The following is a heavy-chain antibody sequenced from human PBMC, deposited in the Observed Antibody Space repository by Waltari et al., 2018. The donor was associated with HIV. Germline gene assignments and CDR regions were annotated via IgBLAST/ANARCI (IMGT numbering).Heavy chain of an antibody. D-gene: IGHD3-3*01. CDR2: TYYRSGWNQ. Sequence: QVKLKQSGPGLVEASHSIFLSCVISGDSVSSDTAAWNWVRQSPAGGLQWLGKTYYRSGWNQVYSASLKVRMAINSETGRNQSSLHWVPVTPGDTATNYGGRDSFGLTTWGEGTRVPV. CDR1: GDSVSSDTAA. J-gene: IGHJ4*02. V-gene: IGHV6-1*01. CDR3: GRDSFGLTT.